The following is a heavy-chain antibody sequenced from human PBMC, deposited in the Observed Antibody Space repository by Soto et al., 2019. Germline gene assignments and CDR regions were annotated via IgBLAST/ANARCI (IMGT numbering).Heavy chain of an antibody. J-gene: IGHJ6*02. Sequence: WIRQPPGKGLEWIGSIYYSGSTYYNPSLKSRVTISVDTSKNQFSLKLSSVTAADTAVYYCATQQLAYYYYGMDVWGQGTTVTAS. CDR3: ATQQLAYYYYGMDV. CDR2: IYYSGST. V-gene: IGHV4-39*01. D-gene: IGHD6-13*01.